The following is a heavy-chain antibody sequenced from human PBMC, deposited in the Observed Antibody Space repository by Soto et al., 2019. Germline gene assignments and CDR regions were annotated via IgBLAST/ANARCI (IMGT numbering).Heavy chain of an antibody. Sequence: QVQLLQSGAEVKKPGASVKVSCKASGYTFTGYYMHWVRQAPGQGLEWMGWINPNSGGTNYAQKLQGLVTMTRDTSISTAYMELSRLQSDDTAVYYCARDYSSSSGQNYYYYYGMDVWGQGTTVTVSS. CDR2: INPNSGGT. CDR3: ARDYSSSSGQNYYYYYGMDV. CDR1: GYTFTGYY. V-gene: IGHV1-2*04. D-gene: IGHD6-6*01. J-gene: IGHJ6*02.